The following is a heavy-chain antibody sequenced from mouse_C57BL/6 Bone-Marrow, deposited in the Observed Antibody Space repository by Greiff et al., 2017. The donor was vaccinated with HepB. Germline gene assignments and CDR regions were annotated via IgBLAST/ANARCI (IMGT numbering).Heavy chain of an antibody. CDR1: GYTFTSYW. CDR3: ARIITTVVGDAMDY. CDR2: IYPGDGDT. J-gene: IGHJ4*01. Sequence: VQLQQPGAELVMPGASVKLSCKASGYTFTSYWMHWVKQRPGKGLEWIGRIYPGDGDTNYNGKFKGKATLTADKSSSTAYMQLSSLTSEDSAVYFCARIITTVVGDAMDYWGQGTSVTVSS. V-gene: IGHV1-82*01. D-gene: IGHD1-1*01.